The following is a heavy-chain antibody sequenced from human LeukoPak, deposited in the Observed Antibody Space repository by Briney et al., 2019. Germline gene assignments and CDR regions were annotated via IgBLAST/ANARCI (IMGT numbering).Heavy chain of an antibody. D-gene: IGHD3-16*02. CDR2: IYYSGST. CDR3: ARGAGVWGSYRNYYFDY. CDR1: GGSISSSSYY. Sequence: SETLSLTCTVSGGSISSSSYYWGWIRQPPGKGLEGIGSIYYSGSTYYNPSLKSRVTISVDTSKNQFSLKLSSVTAADTAVYYCARGAGVWGSYRNYYFDYWGQGTLVTVSS. V-gene: IGHV4-39*07. J-gene: IGHJ4*02.